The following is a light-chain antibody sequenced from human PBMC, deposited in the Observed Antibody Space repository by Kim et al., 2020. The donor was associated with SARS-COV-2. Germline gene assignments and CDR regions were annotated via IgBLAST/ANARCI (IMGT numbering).Light chain of an antibody. J-gene: IGLJ1*01. CDR2: DVS. CDR3: CSYAGTYIFYV. CDR1: SSDVGGYNY. V-gene: IGLV2-11*01. Sequence: QSALTQPRSVSGSPGQSLTISCTGTSSDVGGYNYVSWYQQRPGRAPKVLIFDVSERPSGIPDRFSGSKSVNTASLTISGLQADDEADYYCCSYAGTYIFYVCGTGTTVTVL.